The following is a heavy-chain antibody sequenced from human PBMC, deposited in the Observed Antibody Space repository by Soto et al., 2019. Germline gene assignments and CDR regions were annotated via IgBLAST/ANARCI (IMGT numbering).Heavy chain of an antibody. V-gene: IGHV1-8*01. CDR1: GYTFTSYD. Sequence: ASVKVSCKASGYTFTSYDINWVRQATGQGLEWMGWMNPNSGNTEYSQKFQGRVTITRDTSASTAYMELSSLRSEDTAVYYCARDTITMVRGVMFRYFDYWGQGTLVTVSS. D-gene: IGHD3-10*01. CDR2: MNPNSGNT. J-gene: IGHJ4*02. CDR3: ARDTITMVRGVMFRYFDY.